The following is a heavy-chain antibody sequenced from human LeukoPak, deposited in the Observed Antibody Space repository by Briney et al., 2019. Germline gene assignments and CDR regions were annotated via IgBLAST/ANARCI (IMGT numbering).Heavy chain of an antibody. CDR2: IKQDGSEK. CDR1: GFTFSYYW. J-gene: IGHJ4*02. D-gene: IGHD1-26*01. Sequence: GGSLRLSCVDSGFTFSYYWMSWVRQAPGKGLEWVANIKQDGSEKYYVYSVKGRFTISRDNAKNSLYLQMNSLRAEDTAVYYCARDCVIVGAPCYVHWGQGTLVTVSS. V-gene: IGHV3-7*04. CDR3: ARDCVIVGAPCYVH.